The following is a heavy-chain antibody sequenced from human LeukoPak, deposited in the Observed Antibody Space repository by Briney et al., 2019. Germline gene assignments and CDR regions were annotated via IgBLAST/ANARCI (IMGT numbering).Heavy chain of an antibody. CDR3: ARSSTSFGDAFDI. J-gene: IGHJ3*02. Sequence: SETLSLTCSVSGGSISSYYWSWIRQPPGQGLEWIGYIYYSGSTNYNPSLKSRVTISVDTSKNQFSLKLSSVTAADTAVYYCARSSTSFGDAFDIWGQGTMVTVSS. D-gene: IGHD2-2*01. CDR2: IYYSGST. V-gene: IGHV4-59*01. CDR1: GGSISSYY.